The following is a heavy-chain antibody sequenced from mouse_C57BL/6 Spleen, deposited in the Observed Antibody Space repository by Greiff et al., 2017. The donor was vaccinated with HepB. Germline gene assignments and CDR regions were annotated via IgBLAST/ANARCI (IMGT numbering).Heavy chain of an antibody. J-gene: IGHJ3*01. CDR2: ISYDGSN. CDR3: ARGNYGYDGAFAY. Sequence: EVKLMESGPGLVKPSQSLSLTCSVTGYSITSGYYWNWIRQFPGNKLEWMGYISYDGSNNYNPSLKNRISITRDTSKNQFFLKLNSVTTEDTATYYCARGNYGYDGAFAYWGQGTLVTVSA. D-gene: IGHD2-2*01. V-gene: IGHV3-6*01. CDR1: GYSITSGYY.